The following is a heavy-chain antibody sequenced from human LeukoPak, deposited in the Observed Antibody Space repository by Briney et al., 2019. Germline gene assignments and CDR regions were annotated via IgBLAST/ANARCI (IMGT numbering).Heavy chain of an antibody. D-gene: IGHD2/OR15-2a*01. Sequence: GGSLRLSCAASGFTFSSYAMSWVRQAPGKGLEWVSAISSSYIYYADSVKGRFTISRDNAKNSLYLQMNSLRAEDTAVYYCARGGMQISVLLFDYWGQGTLVTVSS. CDR2: ISSSYI. J-gene: IGHJ4*02. CDR3: ARGGMQISVLLFDY. CDR1: GFTFSSYA. V-gene: IGHV3-21*01.